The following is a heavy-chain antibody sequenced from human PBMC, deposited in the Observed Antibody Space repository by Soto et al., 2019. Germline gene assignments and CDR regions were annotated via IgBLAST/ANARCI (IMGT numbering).Heavy chain of an antibody. J-gene: IGHJ6*02. CDR3: AGIGEDIYYGMDV. D-gene: IGHD2-15*01. Sequence: PSETLSLTCSVSGGSMSNYYWNWIRQSAGKGLEWIGRIYSRGSTKYNPSLQSRVTMLVDTSQNEFSLRLNSVTAADTAVYFCAGIGEDIYYGMDVRGQGTTVTVSS. CDR2: IYSRGST. V-gene: IGHV4-4*07. CDR1: GGSMSNYY.